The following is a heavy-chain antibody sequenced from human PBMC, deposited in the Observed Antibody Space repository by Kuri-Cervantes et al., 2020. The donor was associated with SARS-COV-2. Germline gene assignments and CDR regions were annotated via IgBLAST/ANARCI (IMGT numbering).Heavy chain of an antibody. CDR3: ARPGWGGYDWFDP. CDR1: GFTFSSYW. V-gene: IGHV3-74*01. D-gene: IGHD3-3*01. J-gene: IGHJ5*02. Sequence: GESLKISCAASGFTFSSYWMHWVRQAPGKGLVWVSRIDSDGSSTSYADSVKGRFTISRDNAKNTLYLQMGSLRAEDTAVYYCARPGWGGYDWFDPWGQGTLVTVSS. CDR2: IDSDGSST.